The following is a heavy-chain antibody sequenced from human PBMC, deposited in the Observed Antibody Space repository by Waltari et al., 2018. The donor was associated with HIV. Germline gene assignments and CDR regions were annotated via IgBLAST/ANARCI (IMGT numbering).Heavy chain of an antibody. Sequence: EVQLVQSVAEVKKPGEPLKIYCKGSGYTFTSYWIGWVRQMPGKGPEWMGIIYPGDSDTTYSPSFQGQVTISADKSISTAYLQWSSLKASDTAMYYCARQDIVVVPDAFDIWGQGTMVTVSS. D-gene: IGHD2-2*01. CDR3: ARQDIVVVPDAFDI. V-gene: IGHV5-51*01. J-gene: IGHJ3*02. CDR1: GYTFTSYW. CDR2: IYPGDSDT.